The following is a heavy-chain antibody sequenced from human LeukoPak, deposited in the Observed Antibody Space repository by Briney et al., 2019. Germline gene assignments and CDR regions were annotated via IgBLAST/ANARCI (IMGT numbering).Heavy chain of an antibody. CDR3: ARDHNDAFDI. J-gene: IGHJ3*02. V-gene: IGHV3-7*05. CDR1: GISFSTYW. CDR2: IKHDGSDK. Sequence: PGGPLRLSCVASGISFSTYWMTWVRQAPGKGLEWVANIKHDGSDKYYVDSVKGRFTISRDNAKNSVYLQMNSLRAEDTAAYYCARDHNDAFDIWGQGTMVTVSS.